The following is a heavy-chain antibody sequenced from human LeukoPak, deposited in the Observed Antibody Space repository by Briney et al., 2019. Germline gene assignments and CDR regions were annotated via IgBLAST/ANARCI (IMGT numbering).Heavy chain of an antibody. D-gene: IGHD2-21*01. Sequence: GGSLRLSCAASGFSFGTYAMTWIRQAPGKGLECVATISGSGGNTYYTDSVKGRFTISRDNSVHTLFLQMSSLRAEDTALYYCTKGGVVSGFDYWGRGVLVTVSS. CDR3: TKGGVVSGFDY. J-gene: IGHJ4*02. CDR1: GFSFGTYA. CDR2: ISGSGGNT. V-gene: IGHV3-23*01.